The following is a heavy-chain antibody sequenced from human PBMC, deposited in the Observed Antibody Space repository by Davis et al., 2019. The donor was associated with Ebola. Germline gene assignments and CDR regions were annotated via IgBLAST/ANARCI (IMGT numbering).Heavy chain of an antibody. V-gene: IGHV3-48*04. Sequence: GESLKISCAASGFTFSSYAMSWVRQAPGKGLEWVSYISSSGSTIYYADSVKGRFTISRDNAKKSLYLQMNSLRAEDTAVYYCARDLRGRYYYYGMDVWGQGTTVTVS. CDR1: GFTFSSYA. J-gene: IGHJ6*02. CDR2: ISSSGSTI. CDR3: ARDLRGRYYYYGMDV.